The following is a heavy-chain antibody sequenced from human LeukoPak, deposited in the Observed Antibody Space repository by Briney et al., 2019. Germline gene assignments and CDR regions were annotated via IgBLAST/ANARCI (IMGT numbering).Heavy chain of an antibody. J-gene: IGHJ4*02. V-gene: IGHV4-59*08. Sequence: SETLSLTCTVSGGSISNYYWSWIRQPPGKGLEWIGYIYYSGSTNYNPSLKSRVTISVDTSKNQFSLKLSSVTAADTAVYYCARLDYGSRSYPFDYWGQGTLVIVSS. D-gene: IGHD3-10*01. CDR1: GGSISNYY. CDR3: ARLDYGSRSYPFDY. CDR2: IYYSGST.